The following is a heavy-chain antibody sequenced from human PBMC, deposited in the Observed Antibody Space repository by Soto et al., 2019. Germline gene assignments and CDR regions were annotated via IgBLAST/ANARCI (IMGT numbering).Heavy chain of an antibody. D-gene: IGHD3-10*02. CDR3: THSVRGQCCSGSSCYYTDG. J-gene: IGHJ6*03. CDR1: GFSLTTNGVG. CDR2: IYWDNSK. V-gene: IGHV2-5*02. Sequence: QITLEESGPSLLKPTQTLTLTCTFSGFSLTTNGVGVGWIRQHPGKALEWLARIYWDNSKRYSPSLNSRLTIAKGTSENQVVLTMTNMDPVDTATYYCTHSVRGQCCSGSSCYYTDGGGKGTTVTVSS.